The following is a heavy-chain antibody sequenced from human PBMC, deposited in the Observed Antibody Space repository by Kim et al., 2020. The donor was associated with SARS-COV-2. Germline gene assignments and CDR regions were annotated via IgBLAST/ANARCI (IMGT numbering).Heavy chain of an antibody. CDR2: ISYDGSNK. D-gene: IGHD2-2*01. J-gene: IGHJ6*01. V-gene: IGHV3-30*04. CDR1: GFTFSSYA. CDR3: ARYCSSTSCYALLGVYYG. Sequence: GGSLRLSCAASGFTFSSYAMHWVRQAPGKGLEWVAVISYDGSNKYYADSVKGRFTISRDNSKNTLYLQMNSLRAEDTAVYYCARYCSSTSCYALLGVYYG.